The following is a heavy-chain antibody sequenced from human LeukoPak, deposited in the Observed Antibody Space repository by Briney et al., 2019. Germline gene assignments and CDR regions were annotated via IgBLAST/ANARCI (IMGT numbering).Heavy chain of an antibody. CDR1: RFTFSNYG. CDR2: IRYDGNNK. Sequence: PGGSLRLSCAASRFTFSNYGMHWVRQAPGKGLEWVAFIRYDGNNKYYADSVKGRFTISRDNSKNTLYLQMNSLRAEDTALSYCAKDKGTMAAAGTICDYWGQGTLVTVSS. V-gene: IGHV3-30*02. D-gene: IGHD6-13*01. J-gene: IGHJ4*02. CDR3: AKDKGTMAAAGTICDY.